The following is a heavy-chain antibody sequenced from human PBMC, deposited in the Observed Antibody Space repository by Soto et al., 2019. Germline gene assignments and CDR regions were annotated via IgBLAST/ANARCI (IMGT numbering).Heavy chain of an antibody. CDR2: IYSNGST. V-gene: IGHV3-53*04. CDR3: AATRLGY. J-gene: IGHJ4*02. D-gene: IGHD5-12*01. CDR1: GSTVSRTY. Sequence: EVQLVESGGGLVQPGGSLRLSFPVSGSTVSRTYMSWARQAPGKGLGWVQVIYSNGSTYYADSVKGRFTISRHNSKNTLYLQMNSLRAEDTAVYYCAATRLGYWGQGTLVTVSS.